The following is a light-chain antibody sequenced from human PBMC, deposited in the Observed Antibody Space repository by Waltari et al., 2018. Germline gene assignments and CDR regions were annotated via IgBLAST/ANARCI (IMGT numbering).Light chain of an antibody. CDR3: QEYNSNSWT. Sequence: DIQMIQSPSTLSASVGDSLTITCRASQSVFDWLAWYQQKPGKAPKLLIYQASTLQNGVPSRFRASGSGTVFTLTINTLQPDDFATYYCQEYNSNSWTFGQGTKVEIK. J-gene: IGKJ1*01. CDR2: QAS. CDR1: QSVFDW. V-gene: IGKV1-5*03.